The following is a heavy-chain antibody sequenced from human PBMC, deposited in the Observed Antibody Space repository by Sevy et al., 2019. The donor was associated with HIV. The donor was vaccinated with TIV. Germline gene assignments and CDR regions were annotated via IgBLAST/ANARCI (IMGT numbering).Heavy chain of an antibody. CDR1: GFSFRNFG. J-gene: IGHJ2*01. CDR3: TTEKTEWLRFRAADWYFNL. CDR2: ISFDGDTK. V-gene: IGHV3-30*03. D-gene: IGHD5-12*01. Sequence: GGSLRLSCAASGFSFRNFGMHWVRQAPGKGLEWLALISFDGDTKYYGDSVKGRFTISRDNSKNTLYLQMNSLKTEDTAFYYCTTEKTEWLRFRAADWYFNLWGHGTLVTVSS.